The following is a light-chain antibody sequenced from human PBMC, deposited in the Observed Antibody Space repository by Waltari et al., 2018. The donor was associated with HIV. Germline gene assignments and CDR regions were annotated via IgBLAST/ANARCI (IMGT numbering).Light chain of an antibody. CDR3: SSYARNSPWL. J-gene: IGLJ3*02. CDR1: ASDFGDYNY. CDR2: DVS. V-gene: IGLV2-14*03. Sequence: QSVLTQPAYVSGALGHSVTISCTGTASDFGDYNYVSWYQQHPGKAPKLLIYDVSHRPSGISQRFAGSRSGTTASLTISGLQAEDEADYYCSSYARNSPWLFGGGTKLSVL.